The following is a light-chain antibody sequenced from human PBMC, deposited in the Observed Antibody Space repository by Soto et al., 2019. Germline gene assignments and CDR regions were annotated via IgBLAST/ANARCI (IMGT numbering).Light chain of an antibody. CDR3: IQYYNYHQT. J-gene: IGKJ1*01. CDR2: EAS. CDR1: QDIGKD. V-gene: IGKV1-6*01. Sequence: AIQMTQSPSSLSASVGDTVTFTCRASQDIGKDLGWYQQKPGEAPVLLIYEASTAQSGVPSRFNGSGFGTEFTLTISSLQPEDFATYYYIQYYNYHQTFGLGNSVEIK.